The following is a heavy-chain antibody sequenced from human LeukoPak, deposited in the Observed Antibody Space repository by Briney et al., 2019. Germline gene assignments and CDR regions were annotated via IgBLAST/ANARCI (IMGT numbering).Heavy chain of an antibody. D-gene: IGHD4-17*01. Sequence: GGSLRLSCAASGFTFSDYYMSWVRQAPGKGLEWVSYISSSGSTIYYADSVKGRFTISRDNAKNSLYLQMNSLRAEDTAVYYCARDRGVDDYGAVDDYWGQGTLVTVSS. J-gene: IGHJ4*02. CDR2: ISSSGSTI. CDR1: GFTFSDYY. CDR3: ARDRGVDDYGAVDDY. V-gene: IGHV3-11*04.